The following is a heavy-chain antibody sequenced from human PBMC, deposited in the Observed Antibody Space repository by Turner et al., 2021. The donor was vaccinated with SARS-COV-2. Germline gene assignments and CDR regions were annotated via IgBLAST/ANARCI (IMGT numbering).Heavy chain of an antibody. V-gene: IGHV3-48*01. CDR3: ARGGGHY. CDR1: GFTFSSYS. Sequence: EVQLVASGGGLVQPGGSLRLSCAASGFTFSSYSMNWVRQAPGKGLEWVSYISSSSSTIYYADSLKGRFTISRDNAKNSLYLQMNSLRADDTAVYYCARGGGHYWGQRTLVTVSS. D-gene: IGHD3-16*01. J-gene: IGHJ4*02. CDR2: ISSSSSTI.